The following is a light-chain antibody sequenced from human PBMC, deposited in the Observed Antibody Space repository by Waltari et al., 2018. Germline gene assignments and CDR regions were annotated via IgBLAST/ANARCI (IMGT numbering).Light chain of an antibody. J-gene: IGKJ1*01. V-gene: IGKV4-1*01. CDR3: QQYYNTPWT. CDR2: WTS. CDR1: QSVLYGPNNKNY. Sequence: DIVMTQSPDSLAVSLGERATINCKSSQSVLYGPNNKNYLAWYQVKPGQPPKLLIYWTSTRASGVPDRFSGSGSGTDFTLTISSLQAEDVARYCWQQYYNTPWTFGQGTQVDIK.